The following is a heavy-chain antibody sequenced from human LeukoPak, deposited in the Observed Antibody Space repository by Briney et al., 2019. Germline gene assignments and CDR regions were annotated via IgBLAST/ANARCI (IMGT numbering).Heavy chain of an antibody. CDR3: ARDNRSSYYFDY. J-gene: IGHJ4*02. V-gene: IGHV4-61*10. CDR2: IYNSDNT. CDR1: GGSISSTIHT. Sequence: PSETLSLTCTVSGGSISSTIHTWNWIRQPAGKGLEWIGRIYNSDNTNCSPSLKSRVTISVDTSKNQFSLKLSSVTAADTAVYYCARDNRSSYYFDYWGQGTLVTVSS.